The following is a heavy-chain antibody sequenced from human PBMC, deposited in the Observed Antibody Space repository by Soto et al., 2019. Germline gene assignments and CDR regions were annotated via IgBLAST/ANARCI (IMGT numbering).Heavy chain of an antibody. CDR1: GGSISSADYY. J-gene: IGHJ6*02. Sequence: KPSETLSLTCTVSGGSISSADYYWSWVRQPPGKGLEWIGYIYYSGSTFFNPSLKSRVTISKDTSRNQFSLRLNSVTAADTAVYYCARVIVVTIGGMDVWGQGTTVTVSS. V-gene: IGHV4-30-4*01. CDR2: IYYSGST. CDR3: ARVIVVTIGGMDV. D-gene: IGHD5-12*01.